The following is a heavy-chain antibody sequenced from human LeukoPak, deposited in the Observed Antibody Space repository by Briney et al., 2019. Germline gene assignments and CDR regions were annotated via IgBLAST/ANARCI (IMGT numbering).Heavy chain of an antibody. Sequence: PGGSLRLSCAASGFTFSSYGMHCVRQAPGKGLEWVAVIWYVGSNKYYADSVKGRFTISRDNSKNTLYLQMNSLRAEDTAVYYCAKGSLVWWLPPPDYFDYWGQGTLVTVSS. CDR3: AKGSLVWWLPPPDYFDY. CDR2: IWYVGSNK. J-gene: IGHJ4*02. CDR1: GFTFSSYG. V-gene: IGHV3-33*06. D-gene: IGHD5-12*01.